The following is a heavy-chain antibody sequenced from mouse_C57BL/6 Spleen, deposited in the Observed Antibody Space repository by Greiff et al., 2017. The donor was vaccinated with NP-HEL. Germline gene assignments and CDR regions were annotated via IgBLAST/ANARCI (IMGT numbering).Heavy chain of an antibody. J-gene: IGHJ2*01. CDR1: GYTFTSYW. V-gene: IGHV1-52*01. D-gene: IGHD2-3*01. CDR3: ARRDGYYRYFDY. CDR2: IDPSDSET. Sequence: QVQLQHPGAELVRPGSSVKLSCKASGYTFTSYWMHWVKQRPIQGLEWIGNIDPSDSETHYNQKFKDKATLTVDKSSSTAYMQLSSLTSEDSAVYYCARRDGYYRYFDYWGQGTTLTVSS.